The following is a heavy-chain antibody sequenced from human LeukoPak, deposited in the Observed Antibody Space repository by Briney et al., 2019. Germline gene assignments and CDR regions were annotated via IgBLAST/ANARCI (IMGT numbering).Heavy chain of an antibody. J-gene: IGHJ4*02. CDR2: IKQDGSEN. CDR3: AKDCEVYCSRDPPDY. CDR1: GFTFSNYW. V-gene: IGHV3-7*01. Sequence: GGSLRLSCAASGFTFSNYWMSWVRQAPGKGLECVANIKQDGSENYYVDSVKGRFTVSRDDAKNSPYLQMNSLRAEDTAVYYLAKDCEVYCSRDPPDYWGQGTLVTVSS. D-gene: IGHD2-15*01.